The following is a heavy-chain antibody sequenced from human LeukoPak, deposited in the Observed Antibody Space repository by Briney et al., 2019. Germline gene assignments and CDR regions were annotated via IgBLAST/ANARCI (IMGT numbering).Heavy chain of an antibody. CDR2: INPSSGGT. Sequence: ASVKVSCKASGYSLNAYYIHWVRQTHGQGLEWMGWINPSSGGTKYAQKFQGRVTTARDTSISTTYMELTRLTSDDTAVYYCARGLGLDYWGQGTLVTVSS. V-gene: IGHV1-2*02. CDR3: ARGLGLDY. D-gene: IGHD4-11*01. J-gene: IGHJ4*02. CDR1: GYSLNAYY.